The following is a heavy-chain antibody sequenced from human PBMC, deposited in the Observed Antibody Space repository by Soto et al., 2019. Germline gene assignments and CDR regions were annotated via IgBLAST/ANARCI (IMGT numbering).Heavy chain of an antibody. J-gene: IGHJ6*02. CDR3: ARLPSTINYPMDV. CDR1: GGSINSAGYY. D-gene: IGHD2-2*02. Sequence: PSETLSLTCIVSGGSINSAGYYWSWVRQPPGKGLEWIGNIYYSGRTYYNPSLKSRVSIEVDTSNNHFSLTLRSVTPADTAVYFCARLPSTINYPMDVWGQGTTVTVSS. V-gene: IGHV4-31*03. CDR2: IYYSGRT.